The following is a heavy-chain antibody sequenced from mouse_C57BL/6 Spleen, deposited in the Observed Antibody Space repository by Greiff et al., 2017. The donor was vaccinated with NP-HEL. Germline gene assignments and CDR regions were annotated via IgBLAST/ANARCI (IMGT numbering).Heavy chain of an antibody. D-gene: IGHD4-1*01. J-gene: IGHJ4*01. Sequence: EVKLEESGGGLVQPGGSLKLSCAASGFTFSDYYMYWVRQTPEKRLEWVAYISNGGGSTYYPDTVKGRFTISRDNAKNTLYLQMSRLKSEDTAMYYCARKGENWDEDAMDYWGQGTSVTVSS. CDR3: ARKGENWDEDAMDY. CDR1: GFTFSDYY. CDR2: ISNGGGST. V-gene: IGHV5-12*01.